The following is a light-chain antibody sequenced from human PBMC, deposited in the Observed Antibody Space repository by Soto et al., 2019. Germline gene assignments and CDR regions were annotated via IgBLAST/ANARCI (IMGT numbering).Light chain of an antibody. V-gene: IGLV2-14*01. J-gene: IGLJ1*01. CDR1: SSDIGAYDY. CDR2: EVN. Sequence: QSALTRPASLSGSPGQAIPISCTGTSSDIGAYDYVSWFQQHPGKAPKLMISEVNNRPSGVSNRFSGSKSGNTAYLTISGLQVEDEAEYFCLSFTTTSPHVFGTGTKVTVL. CDR3: LSFTTTSPHV.